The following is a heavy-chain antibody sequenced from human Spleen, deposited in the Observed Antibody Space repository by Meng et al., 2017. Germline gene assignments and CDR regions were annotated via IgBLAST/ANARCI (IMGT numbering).Heavy chain of an antibody. Sequence: QVQLQGTGPGLPQPSEPPSPSCTVSGVSRSSDRHYWAWIRQPPGKALEWIGSVYYGGSTHYSPSLHSRVTLSVDKSKNQFSLRLTAMSAADTAVYYCATPDRGHGLLDSWGQGTLVTVSS. J-gene: IGHJ5*01. CDR1: GVSRSSDRHY. CDR3: ATPDRGHGLLDS. CDR2: VYYGGST. V-gene: IGHV4-39*07. D-gene: IGHD3-22*01.